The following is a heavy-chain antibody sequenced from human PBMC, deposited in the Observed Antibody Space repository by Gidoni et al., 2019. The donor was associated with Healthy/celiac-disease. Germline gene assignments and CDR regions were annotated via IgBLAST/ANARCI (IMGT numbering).Heavy chain of an antibody. CDR3: AREKAHYDILTAYSRLVDV. D-gene: IGHD3-9*01. CDR1: GFTFSSYW. V-gene: IGHV3-7*01. Sequence: EVQLVESGGGLVQPGGSLRLSCAASGFTFSSYWMSWVRQAPGKGLEWVANIKQDGSEKNYVDSVKGRFTISRDNAKNSLYLQMKSLRAEDTAVYYCAREKAHYDILTAYSRLVDVWGQGTTVTVSS. J-gene: IGHJ6*02. CDR2: IKQDGSEK.